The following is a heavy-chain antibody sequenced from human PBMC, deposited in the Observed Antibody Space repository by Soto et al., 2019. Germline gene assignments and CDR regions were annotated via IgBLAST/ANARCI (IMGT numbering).Heavy chain of an antibody. D-gene: IGHD3-9*01. J-gene: IGHJ4*02. Sequence: SETLSLTCTVSGGSISSYYWNWIRQPPGKGLEWIGYIYYRGNTNYNPSLKRRVTISVDTSKNQFSLKLSSVPAADTAVFFFAKQPGYYDILTGYSTYSFAYWGQGTPVPVSS. CDR3: AKQPGYYDILTGYSTYSFAY. CDR2: IYYRGNT. CDR1: GGSISSYY. V-gene: IGHV4-59*08.